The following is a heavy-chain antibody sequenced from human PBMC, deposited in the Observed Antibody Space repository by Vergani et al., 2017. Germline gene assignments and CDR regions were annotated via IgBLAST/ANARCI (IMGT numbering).Heavy chain of an antibody. Sequence: QVQLQESGPGLVKPSETLSLTCTVSGYSISSGYYWGWIRQPPGKGLAWVGSIYHSGSTYYNPSLKSRVTISVDTSKNQFSRKLSSVTAADTAVYYCAREGCSGGSCYLDLFAFDSWGQGTMVTVSA. CDR3: AREGCSGGSCYLDLFAFDS. CDR1: GYSISSGYY. CDR2: IYHSGST. V-gene: IGHV4-38-2*02. D-gene: IGHD2-15*01. J-gene: IGHJ3*02.